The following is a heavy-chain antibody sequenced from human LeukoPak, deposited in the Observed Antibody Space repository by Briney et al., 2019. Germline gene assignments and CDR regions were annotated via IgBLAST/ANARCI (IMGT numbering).Heavy chain of an antibody. Sequence: GGSLRLSCAASGFTFSNYGMHWVRQAPGKGLEWVSVIDGGGSTYYADSVKGRFTISRDKSKNTLYFQMNSLRVEDTAVYYCARGGGSIAVADFWGQGTLVTVSS. CDR1: GFTFSNYG. D-gene: IGHD6-6*01. CDR2: IDGGGST. J-gene: IGHJ4*02. V-gene: IGHV3-NL1*01. CDR3: ARGGGSIAVADF.